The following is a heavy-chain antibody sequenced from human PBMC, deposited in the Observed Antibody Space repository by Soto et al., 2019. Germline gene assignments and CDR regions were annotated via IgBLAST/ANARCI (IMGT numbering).Heavy chain of an antibody. CDR2: INHSGSA. V-gene: IGHV4-34*01. CDR1: GGSFSGHF. J-gene: IGHJ4*02. CDR3: AGWAVGIMIFGVPKDY. D-gene: IGHD3-3*01. Sequence: SETLSLTCVVQGGSFSGHFWSWIRQPPGKGLEWIGEINHSGSANYNPSLKSRVTISVDTSKNQFSLKLTSVTAADTAVYYCAGWAVGIMIFGVPKDYWSQGTQVTVSS.